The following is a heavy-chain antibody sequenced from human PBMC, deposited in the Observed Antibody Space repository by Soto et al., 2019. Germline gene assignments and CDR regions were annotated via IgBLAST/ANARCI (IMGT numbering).Heavy chain of an antibody. V-gene: IGHV3-21*01. J-gene: IGHJ1*01. CDR2: ISSSSSYI. CDR1: GFTFSSYS. D-gene: IGHD2-15*01. Sequence: ESGGGLVKPGGSLRLSCAASGFTFSSYSMNWVRQAPGKGLEWVSSISSSSSYIYYADSVKGRFTISRDNAKNSLYLQMNSLRAEDTAVYYCARGIKVVVAATSEYFQHWGQGTLVTVSS. CDR3: ARGIKVVVAATSEYFQH.